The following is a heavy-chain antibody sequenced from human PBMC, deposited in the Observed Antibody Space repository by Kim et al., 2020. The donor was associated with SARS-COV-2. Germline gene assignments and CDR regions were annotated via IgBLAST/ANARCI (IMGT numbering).Heavy chain of an antibody. CDR3: ARDPSTDRYSSGWGGY. D-gene: IGHD6-19*01. V-gene: IGHV3-48*02. Sequence: GGSLRLSCAASGFTFSSYSMNWVRQAPGKGLEWVSYISSSSSTIYYADSVKGRFTISRDNAKNSLYLQMNSLRDEDTAVYYCARDPSTDRYSSGWGGYWGQGTLVTVSS. CDR1: GFTFSSYS. J-gene: IGHJ4*02. CDR2: ISSSSSTI.